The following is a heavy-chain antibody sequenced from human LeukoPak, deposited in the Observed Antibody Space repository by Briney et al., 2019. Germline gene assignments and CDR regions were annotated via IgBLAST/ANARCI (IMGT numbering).Heavy chain of an antibody. Sequence: GGSLRLSCAASGFTFSSYAMSWVRQAPGKGLEWVSAISGSGGSTYYADSAKGRFTISRDNSKNTLYLQMNSLRAEDTAVYYCAKVGRPYYDFWSGYYDYYYYYGMDVWGQGTTVTVSS. D-gene: IGHD3-3*01. CDR1: GFTFSSYA. CDR3: AKVGRPYYDFWSGYYDYYYYYGMDV. V-gene: IGHV3-23*01. CDR2: ISGSGGST. J-gene: IGHJ6*02.